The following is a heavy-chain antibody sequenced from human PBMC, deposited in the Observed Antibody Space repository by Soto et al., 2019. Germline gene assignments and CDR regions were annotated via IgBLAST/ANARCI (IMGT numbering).Heavy chain of an antibody. CDR3: ARGTYYDFWSGYYGYYFDY. CDR1: GGTFSSYA. J-gene: IGHJ4*02. V-gene: IGHV1-69*06. CDR2: IIPIFGTA. Sequence: GASVKVSCKASGGTFSSYAISWVRQAPGQGLEWMGGIIPIFGTANYAQKFQGRVTITADKSTSTAYMELSSLRSEDTAVYYCARGTYYDFWSGYYGYYFDYWGQGTLVTVSS. D-gene: IGHD3-3*01.